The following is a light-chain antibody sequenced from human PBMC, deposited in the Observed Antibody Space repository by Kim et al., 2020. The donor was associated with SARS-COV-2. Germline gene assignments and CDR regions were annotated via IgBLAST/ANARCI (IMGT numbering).Light chain of an antibody. CDR2: DAS. Sequence: ASVGDRVTITCQASQDISNYLNWYQHKPGKAPKLLIYDASNLETGVPSRFSGSGSRTDFTFTISSLQPEDVPTYYCQQYDNLPPFTFGQGTKLEI. J-gene: IGKJ2*01. CDR3: QQYDNLPPFT. CDR1: QDISNY. V-gene: IGKV1-33*01.